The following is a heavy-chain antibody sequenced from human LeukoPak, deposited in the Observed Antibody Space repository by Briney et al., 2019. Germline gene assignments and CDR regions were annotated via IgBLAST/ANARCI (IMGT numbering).Heavy chain of an antibody. V-gene: IGHV1-3*01. CDR3: ARTYYDFWSGYPDYYYGMDV. CDR2: INAGNGNT. J-gene: IGHJ6*02. CDR1: GYTFTSYA. D-gene: IGHD3-3*01. Sequence: ASVKVSCKASGYTFTSYAMHWVRQAPGQRLEWMGWINAGNGNTKYSQKFQGRVTITRDTSASTAYMELRSLRSEDTAVYYCARTYYDFWSGYPDYYYGMDVWGQGTTVTVSS.